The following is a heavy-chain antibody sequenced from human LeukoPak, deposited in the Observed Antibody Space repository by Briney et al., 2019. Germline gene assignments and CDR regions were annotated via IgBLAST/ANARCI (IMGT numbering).Heavy chain of an antibody. V-gene: IGHV1-8*01. J-gene: IGHJ2*01. Sequence: ASVKVSCKASGYTFTSYDINWVRQATGQGLEWMGWMNPNSGNTGYAQKFQGRVTMTRNTSISTAYMELSSLRSEDTAVYYCARAGYSGYDAHWYFDLWGRGTLVTVSS. CDR1: GYTFTSYD. CDR3: ARAGYSGYDAHWYFDL. D-gene: IGHD5-12*01. CDR2: MNPNSGNT.